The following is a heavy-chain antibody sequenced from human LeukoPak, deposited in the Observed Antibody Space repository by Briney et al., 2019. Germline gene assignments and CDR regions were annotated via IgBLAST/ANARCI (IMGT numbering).Heavy chain of an antibody. J-gene: IGHJ4*02. V-gene: IGHV3-23*01. CDR1: GFTFSSYA. CDR3: AKTVSGSYSYQGGDY. Sequence: GGSLRLSCAASGFTFSSYAMSWVRQAPGKGLEWVSAISGSGENTNYADSVKGRFTMSRDNSRNMLYLQMNSLRDEDTAKYYCAKTVSGSYSYQGGDYWGQGTLVTVSS. D-gene: IGHD3-16*02. CDR2: ISGSGENT.